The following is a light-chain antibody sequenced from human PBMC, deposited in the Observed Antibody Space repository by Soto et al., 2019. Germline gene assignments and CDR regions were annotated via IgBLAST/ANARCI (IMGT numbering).Light chain of an antibody. J-gene: IGKJ5*01. CDR2: GAS. Sequence: EIVMTQSPTTLSVSPEERATLSCRASQSVSSNLAWYQQKPGQAPRLLIYGASTRATGIPARFSGSGSGTEFTLTISSLLSEDFAVYYCQQYNNWPAITFGQGTRLEIK. V-gene: IGKV3D-15*01. CDR1: QSVSSN. CDR3: QQYNNWPAIT.